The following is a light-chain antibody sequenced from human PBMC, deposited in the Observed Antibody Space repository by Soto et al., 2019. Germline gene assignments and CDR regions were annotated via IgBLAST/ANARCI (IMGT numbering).Light chain of an antibody. J-gene: IGLJ1*01. Sequence: QSVLTQDSSVYGSPGQSITISCTGTSSDVGGYNYVSWYQHHPGKAPKLMIYDVFTRPSGVSNRFSGSKSGNTASLTISAPQAEDEADYYCTSWTSTSTYVFGSGTKVTVL. CDR2: DVF. CDR3: TSWTSTSTYV. CDR1: SSDVGGYNY. V-gene: IGLV2-14*03.